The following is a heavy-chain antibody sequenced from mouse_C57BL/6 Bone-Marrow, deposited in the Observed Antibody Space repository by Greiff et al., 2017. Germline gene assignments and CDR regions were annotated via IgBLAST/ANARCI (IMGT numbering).Heavy chain of an antibody. Sequence: EVMLVESGGGLVKPGGSLKLSCAASGFTFSDYGMHWVRQAPEEGLEWVAYISSGSSTIYYADTVKGRFTISRDNAKNTLFLQMTSLRSEDTAMYYCARAFYGNYVAWFAYWGQGTLVTVSA. D-gene: IGHD2-1*01. V-gene: IGHV5-17*01. J-gene: IGHJ3*01. CDR2: ISSGSSTI. CDR1: GFTFSDYG. CDR3: ARAFYGNYVAWFAY.